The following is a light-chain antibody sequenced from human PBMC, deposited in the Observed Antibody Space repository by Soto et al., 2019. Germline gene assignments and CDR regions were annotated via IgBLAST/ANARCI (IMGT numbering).Light chain of an antibody. V-gene: IGLV2-14*03. Sequence: QSALTQPASVSGSPGQSITISCTGTSSDVGAYDVVSWYQQHPDKAPKLMIYEVSNRPSGVSHRFSGSKSVNTATLTISGLQAEDEADYYCSSYTTSSTRVFGTGTKLTVL. J-gene: IGLJ1*01. CDR2: EVS. CDR1: SSDVGAYDV. CDR3: SSYTTSSTRV.